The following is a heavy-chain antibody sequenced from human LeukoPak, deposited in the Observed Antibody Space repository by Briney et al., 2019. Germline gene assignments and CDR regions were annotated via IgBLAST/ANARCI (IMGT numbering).Heavy chain of an antibody. CDR1: GFTFSDYY. J-gene: IGHJ3*02. CDR2: ISSSGSTI. D-gene: IGHD3-22*01. V-gene: IGHV3-11*01. CDR3: ARDHYYDSSGYDAFDI. Sequence: GGSLRLSCAASGFTFSDYYMSWIRQAPGKGLEWVSYISSSGSTIYYADSVKGRFTISRDNAKNSLYLQMNSLRAEDTAVYYCARDHYYDSSGYDAFDIWGQGTMVTVSS.